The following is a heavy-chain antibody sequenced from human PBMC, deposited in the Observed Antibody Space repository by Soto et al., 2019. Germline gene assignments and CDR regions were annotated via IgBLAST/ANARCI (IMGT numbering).Heavy chain of an antibody. CDR2: IIPIFGTA. V-gene: IGHV1-69*13. J-gene: IGHJ4*02. CDR3: ATMATIKGAHFDY. D-gene: IGHD5-12*01. CDR1: GGTFSSYA. Sequence: SVKVSCKASGGTFSSYAISWVRQAPGQGLEWMGGIIPIFGTANYAQKFQGRVTITADESTSTAYMELSSLRSEDTAVYYCATMATIKGAHFDYWGQGTLVTAPQ.